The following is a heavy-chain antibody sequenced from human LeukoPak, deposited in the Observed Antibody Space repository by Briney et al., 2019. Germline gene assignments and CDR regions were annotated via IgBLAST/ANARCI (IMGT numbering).Heavy chain of an antibody. CDR2: ISSSGST. D-gene: IGHD4/OR15-4a*01. Sequence: PSQTLSLTCTVSGGSISSGSYYWSWIRQPAGKGLEWIGRISSSGSTNYNPSLKSRVTMSVDTSKNQFSLRLSSVTAADAAIYYCARTTPQLWWSYYFDTWGQGTLVTVSS. J-gene: IGHJ4*02. CDR3: ARTTPQLWWSYYFDT. CDR1: GGSISSGSYY. V-gene: IGHV4-61*02.